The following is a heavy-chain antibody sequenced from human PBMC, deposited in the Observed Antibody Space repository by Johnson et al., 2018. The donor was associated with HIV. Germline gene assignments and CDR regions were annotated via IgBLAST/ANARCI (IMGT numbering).Heavy chain of an antibody. J-gene: IGHJ3*02. CDR3: ARDRLYSSGWYGTDAFDI. V-gene: IGHV3-7*01. CDR2: IKQDGSDT. Sequence: VQLVESGGGLVQPGGSLRLSCSASEFTFRDYWMAWVRQAPGRGLEWVANIKQDGSDTYYLDSVKGRFTISRDNTKNSLFLQMDTLRAGDTAVYYCARDRLYSSGWYGTDAFDIWGQGTMVTVSS. CDR1: EFTFRDYW. D-gene: IGHD6-19*01.